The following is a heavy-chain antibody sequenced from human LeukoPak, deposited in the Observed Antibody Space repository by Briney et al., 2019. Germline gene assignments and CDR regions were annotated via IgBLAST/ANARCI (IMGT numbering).Heavy chain of an antibody. V-gene: IGHV1-69*06. Sequence: SVKVSFKASVGTFSSYAISWVRQAPGQGLEWMGGIIPIFGTANQAQKFQGRVTLTADKSTSTAYMELSSLRSEDTAVDYCARVHSSGWYEVYWFDPWGEGTLVTVSS. CDR3: ARVHSSGWYEVYWFDP. CDR2: IIPIFGTA. J-gene: IGHJ5*02. D-gene: IGHD6-19*01. CDR1: VGTFSSYA.